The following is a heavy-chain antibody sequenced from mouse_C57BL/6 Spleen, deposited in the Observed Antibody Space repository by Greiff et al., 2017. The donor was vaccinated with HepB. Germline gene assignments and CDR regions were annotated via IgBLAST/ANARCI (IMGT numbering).Heavy chain of an antibody. V-gene: IGHV5-4*01. CDR2: ISDGGSYT. CDR3: ARDGDYYSNYFDY. J-gene: IGHJ2*01. Sequence: VQVVESGGGLVKPGGSLKLSCAASGFTFSSYAMSWVRQTPEKRLEWVATISDGGSYTYYPDNVKGRFTISRDNAKNNLYLQMSHLKSEDTAMYYCARDGDYYSNYFDYWGQGTTLTVSS. CDR1: GFTFSSYA. D-gene: IGHD2-5*01.